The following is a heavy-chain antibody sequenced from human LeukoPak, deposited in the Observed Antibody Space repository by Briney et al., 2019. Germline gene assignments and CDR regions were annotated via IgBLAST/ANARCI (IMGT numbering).Heavy chain of an antibody. Sequence: PGGSLRLSCAASEFTFSDYWMTWVRQAPGKGLEWVANVNQDGNNKNYAESVKGRFTISRDNAKNSLYLQMNSLRAEDTAVYYCARILGGDEGADYWGQGTLVTVSS. CDR3: ARILGGDEGADY. V-gene: IGHV3-7*01. CDR1: EFTFSDYW. J-gene: IGHJ4*02. CDR2: VNQDGNNK. D-gene: IGHD1-26*01.